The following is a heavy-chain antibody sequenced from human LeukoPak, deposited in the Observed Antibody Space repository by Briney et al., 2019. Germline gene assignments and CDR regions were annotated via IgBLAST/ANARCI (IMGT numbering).Heavy chain of an antibody. D-gene: IGHD5-12*01. CDR1: GFTFSSYE. V-gene: IGHV3-48*03. J-gene: IGHJ4*02. Sequence: SGESLRLSCAASGFTFSSYEMNWVRQAPGKGLEWVSHSSSSGSTIYYAGSVKGRFTIARDNAKNSVYLQMNSLRAEDTAVYYCARGSLHSAYGFDYWGQGTLVTVSS. CDR3: ARGSLHSAYGFDY. CDR2: SSSSGSTI.